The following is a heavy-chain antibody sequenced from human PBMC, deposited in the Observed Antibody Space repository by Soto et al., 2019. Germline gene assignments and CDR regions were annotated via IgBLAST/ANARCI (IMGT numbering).Heavy chain of an antibody. Sequence: LRLSCEASGFTFSGFDMHWVRQPTGKGLEWVSSIGTAGDTYYAVSVKGRFTISRDNAKNSLSLQMNSLRAGDMAVYFCAKSQEIGTHFFDSWGQGTQVTVSS. J-gene: IGHJ4*02. CDR1: GFTFSGFD. V-gene: IGHV3-13*01. CDR3: AKSQEIGTHFFDS. D-gene: IGHD6-13*01. CDR2: IGTAGDT.